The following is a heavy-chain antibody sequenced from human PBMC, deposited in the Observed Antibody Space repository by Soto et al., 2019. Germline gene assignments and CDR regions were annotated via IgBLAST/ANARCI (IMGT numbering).Heavy chain of an antibody. V-gene: IGHV3-23*01. J-gene: IGHJ4*02. CDR1: GFTFSSYA. CDR3: EKASGPDFWSGYSHDY. D-gene: IGHD3-3*01. CDR2: ISGSGGST. Sequence: EVQLLESGGGLVQPGGSLRLSCAASGFTFSSYAMSWVRQAPGKGLEWVSAISGSGGSTYYADSVKGRFTISRDNSKNTLYLQMNSLRAEDTAVYYCEKASGPDFWSGYSHDYWGQGTLVTVSS.